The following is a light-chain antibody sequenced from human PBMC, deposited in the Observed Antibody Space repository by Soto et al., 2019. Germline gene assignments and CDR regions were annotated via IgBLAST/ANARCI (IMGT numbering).Light chain of an antibody. CDR1: SSDVGGYDY. V-gene: IGLV2-11*01. Sequence: QSVLTQPRSVSGSPGQSVTISCTGTSSDVGGYDYVSWFQQHPGKAPKLMIYDVSKRPSGVPDRFSGSKSGNTASLTISGLQADDEADYYCSSFAGRYVVFGGGTKLTVL. J-gene: IGLJ3*02. CDR2: DVS. CDR3: SSFAGRYVV.